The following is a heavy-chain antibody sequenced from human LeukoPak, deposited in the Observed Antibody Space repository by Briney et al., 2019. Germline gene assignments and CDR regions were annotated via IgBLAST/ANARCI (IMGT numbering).Heavy chain of an antibody. CDR3: ARESLLTGGNDY. D-gene: IGHD7-27*01. CDR1: GGSISSSSYY. CDR2: IYYSGST. J-gene: IGHJ4*02. Sequence: SETLSLTCTVSGGSISSSSYYWGWIRQPPGKGLEWIGSIYYSGSTYYNPSLKSRVTISVDTSKNQFSLKLSSVTAADTAVYYCARESLLTGGNDYWGQGTLVTVSS. V-gene: IGHV4-39*07.